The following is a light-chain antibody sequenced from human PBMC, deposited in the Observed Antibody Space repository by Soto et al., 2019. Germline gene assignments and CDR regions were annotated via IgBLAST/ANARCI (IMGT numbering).Light chain of an antibody. Sequence: DIQMTQSPSSVSASIGDRVTISCRASQSIYKWLVWYQQKPGKDPKLLIYAASSLQSGVPSRFSGSGYGTDFNLTISRLQPEDFATYDCQQADSFPLSFGGGTKVDIK. V-gene: IGKV1-12*01. CDR1: QSIYKW. CDR3: QQADSFPLS. J-gene: IGKJ4*01. CDR2: AAS.